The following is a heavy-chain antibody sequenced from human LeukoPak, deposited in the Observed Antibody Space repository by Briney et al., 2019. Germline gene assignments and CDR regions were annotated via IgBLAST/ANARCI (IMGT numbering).Heavy chain of an antibody. J-gene: IGHJ4*02. V-gene: IGHV3-72*01. Sequence: PGGSLRLSCAASGFTFSDHYMDWVRQAPGKGLEWVGRSRDKAHSYTTEYAASVKGRFTIPRDDSKNSLSLQMNSLKTEDTAVYYCAKNFPDSGRYYFESWGQGALVTVSS. CDR3: AKNFPDSGRYYFES. D-gene: IGHD3-22*01. CDR2: SRDKAHSYTT. CDR1: GFTFSDHY.